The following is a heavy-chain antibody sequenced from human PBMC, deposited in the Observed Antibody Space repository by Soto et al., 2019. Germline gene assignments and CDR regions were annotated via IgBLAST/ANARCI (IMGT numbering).Heavy chain of an antibody. CDR2: IYSNGGST. D-gene: IGHD3-22*01. Sequence: GGSLRLSCSASGFTFSNYAMHWVRQAPGKGLEYVSAIYSNGGSTFYADSVRGRFTISRDNSKNTLYLQMSSLRAEDTAVYYCVKDRYYYDSSAYRSAYWGQGTLVTVSS. CDR3: VKDRYYYDSSAYRSAY. CDR1: GFTFSNYA. J-gene: IGHJ4*02. V-gene: IGHV3-64D*06.